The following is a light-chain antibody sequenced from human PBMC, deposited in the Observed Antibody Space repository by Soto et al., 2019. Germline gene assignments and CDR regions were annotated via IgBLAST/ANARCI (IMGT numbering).Light chain of an antibody. CDR3: SSYTSSSTSLV. Sequence: QSALTQPPSVSGSPGQSVTLSCTGTSSDVGSYNRVSWYQQPPGTAPKLMIYEVSNRPSGVPDRFSGSKTGNTASLTISGLQAEDEADYYCSSYTSSSTSLVFGGGTKVTVL. CDR1: SSDVGSYNR. CDR2: EVS. J-gene: IGLJ2*01. V-gene: IGLV2-18*02.